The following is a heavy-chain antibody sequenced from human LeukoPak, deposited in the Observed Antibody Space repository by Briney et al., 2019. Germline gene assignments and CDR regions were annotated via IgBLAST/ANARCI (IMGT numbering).Heavy chain of an antibody. CDR3: AKDTGILRYFDWSYFDY. J-gene: IGHJ4*02. CDR2: ISWDGGST. D-gene: IGHD3-9*01. CDR1: GFTFDDYA. Sequence: GGSLRLSCAASGFTFDDYAMHWVRQAPGKGLEWVSLISWDGGSTYYADSVKGRFTISRDNSKNSLYLQMNSLRAEDTALYYCAKDTGILRYFDWSYFDYWGQGTLVTASS. V-gene: IGHV3-43D*03.